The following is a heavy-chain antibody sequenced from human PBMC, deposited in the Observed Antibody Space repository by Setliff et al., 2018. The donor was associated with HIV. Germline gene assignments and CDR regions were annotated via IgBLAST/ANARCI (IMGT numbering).Heavy chain of an antibody. CDR3: ARVAPKWDLLKGFDP. D-gene: IGHD1-26*01. CDR2: IYTSGTT. Sequence: SLTCTVSGDSISSGSYYWSWIRQPADKGLEWIGRIYTSGTTTYKPSVKSRISISLDTSKNQFSLKLSSVTAADTAVYYCARVAPKWDLLKGFDPWGQGTLVTAPQ. V-gene: IGHV4-61*02. CDR1: GDSISSGSYY. J-gene: IGHJ5*02.